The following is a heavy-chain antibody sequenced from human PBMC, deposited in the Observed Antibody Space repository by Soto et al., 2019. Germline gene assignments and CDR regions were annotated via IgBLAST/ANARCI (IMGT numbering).Heavy chain of an antibody. CDR2: ISYGGSNK. CDR1: GFAFNTYS. Sequence: GGSLRLSCAASGFAFNTYSMHWVRQAPGRGLGWVAVISYGGSNKFYADSVKGRFTISRDNSKNTLYLEMNSLRGEDTAVYYCAKVSPMGYFFDFWGQGTLVTVSS. V-gene: IGHV3-30-3*01. CDR3: AKVSPMGYFFDF. J-gene: IGHJ4*02.